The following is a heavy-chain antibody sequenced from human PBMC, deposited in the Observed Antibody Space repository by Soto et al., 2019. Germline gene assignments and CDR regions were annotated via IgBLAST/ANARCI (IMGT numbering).Heavy chain of an antibody. V-gene: IGHV1-69*06. CDR1: GDTFSSYT. D-gene: IGHD3-16*01. Sequence: QVQLVQSGAEVKKPGSSVKVSCKASGDTFSSYTISWVRQAPGQGLEWMGGIMPMFGTANYAQKFLGRVKITADKSTSTAYIQLSGLGSEDTAVYYCARDPGKGWGSLFVEKSYYYYGMDVWGQGTTVNVSS. J-gene: IGHJ6*02. CDR3: ARDPGKGWGSLFVEKSYYYYGMDV. CDR2: IMPMFGTA.